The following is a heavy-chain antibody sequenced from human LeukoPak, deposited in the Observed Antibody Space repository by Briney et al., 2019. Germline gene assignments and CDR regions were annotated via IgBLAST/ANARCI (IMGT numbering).Heavy chain of an antibody. V-gene: IGHV1-2*02. J-gene: IGHJ4*02. CDR2: INPNSGGT. CDR1: GYTFTGYY. Sequence: GASVKVSCKASGYTFTGYYMHWVRQAPGQGLEWMGWINPNSGGTNYAQKFQGRVTMTRDTSISTAYMELSRLRSDDTAVYYCARVGITMNIPADYWGRGTLVTVSS. CDR3: ARVGITMNIPADY. D-gene: IGHD3-22*01.